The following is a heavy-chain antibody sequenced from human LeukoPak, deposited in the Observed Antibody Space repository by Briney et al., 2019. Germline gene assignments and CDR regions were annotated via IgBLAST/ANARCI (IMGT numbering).Heavy chain of an antibody. CDR2: ITGSGTGGNI. V-gene: IGHV3-64D*06. Sequence: GGSLRLSCSASGFVFSFYTMYWVRQAPGKGPEYVSTITGSGTGGNIYYADSVKGRFTISRDDSKSILFLEMNGLRSEDTAVYYCVKDFGRVRGTPDSWGQGTLSPSPQ. D-gene: IGHD3-16*01. J-gene: IGHJ4*02. CDR1: GFVFSFYT. CDR3: VKDFGRVRGTPDS.